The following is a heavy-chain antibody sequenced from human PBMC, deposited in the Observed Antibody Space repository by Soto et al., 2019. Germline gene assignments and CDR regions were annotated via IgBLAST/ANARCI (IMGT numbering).Heavy chain of an antibody. V-gene: IGHV3-21*01. CDR2: ISSSSSYI. J-gene: IGHJ1*01. CDR3: ASETFINDYIWGSYRQEYFQH. CDR1: GFTFSSYS. Sequence: GGSLRLSCAASGFTFSSYSMNWVRQAPGKGLEWVSSISSSSSYIYYADSVKGRFTISRDNAKNSLYLQMNSLRAEDTAVYYCASETFINDYIWGSYRQEYFQHWGQGTLVTVSS. D-gene: IGHD3-16*02.